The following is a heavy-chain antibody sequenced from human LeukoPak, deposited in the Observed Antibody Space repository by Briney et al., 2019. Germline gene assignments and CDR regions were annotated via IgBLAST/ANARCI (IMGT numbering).Heavy chain of an antibody. V-gene: IGHV4-39*01. CDR2: IYYRGST. CDR1: GDSISSSSYY. D-gene: IGHD3-22*01. Sequence: PSETLSLTCTISGDSISSSSYYWGWIRQPPGKGLEWIGDIYYRGSTYYNPSLKSRVSISIDTSNNQFSLTLNSVTAADTALYFCARRRHYDSTGYLDWGQGTLVTVSS. CDR3: ARRRHYDSTGYLD. J-gene: IGHJ1*01.